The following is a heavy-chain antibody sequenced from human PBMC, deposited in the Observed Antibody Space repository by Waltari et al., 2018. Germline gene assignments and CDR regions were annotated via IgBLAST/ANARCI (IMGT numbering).Heavy chain of an antibody. CDR2: IYSGGST. J-gene: IGHJ3*02. D-gene: IGHD3-10*01. CDR3: AKSLWFGEFLDAFAI. V-gene: IGHV3-23*03. CDR1: GFTVSSYS. Sequence: EVQLLESGGGLVQPGGSLRLSCAASGFTVSSYSMRWVRQAPGKGLEWFSVIYSGGSTYYADSVKGRCTISRDNSKNTLYLQMNSLRAEDTAVYYCAKSLWFGEFLDAFAIWGQGTMVTVSS.